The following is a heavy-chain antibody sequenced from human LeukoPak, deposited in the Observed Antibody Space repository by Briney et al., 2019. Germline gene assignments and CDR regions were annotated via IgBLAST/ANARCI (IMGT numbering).Heavy chain of an antibody. V-gene: IGHV3-7*01. J-gene: IGHJ3*02. CDR3: ARAIAAIIKWAFDI. D-gene: IGHD6-6*01. CDR1: GFTFSSYW. Sequence: PGGSLRLSCAASGFTFSSYWMSWVRQAPGKGLEWVANIKQDGSEKYYVDSVRGRFTISRDNAKNSLYLQMNSLRAEDTAVYYCARAIAAIIKWAFDIWGQGTMVTVSS. CDR2: IKQDGSEK.